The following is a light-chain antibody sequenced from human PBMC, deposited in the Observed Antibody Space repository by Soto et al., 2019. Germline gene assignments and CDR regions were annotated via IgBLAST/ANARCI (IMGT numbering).Light chain of an antibody. J-gene: IGLJ3*02. CDR2: GNS. Sequence: QSVLTQPPSVSGAPGQRVTISCTGSSSNIGAGFDVHWYHQIAGTAPKLLIYGNSNRPSGVPDRFSGSKSGTSASLAINGLXAXDXXHYYCQSYDNSLSGSWVFGGGTKLTVL. CDR1: SSNIGAGFD. CDR3: QSYDNSLSGSWV. V-gene: IGLV1-40*01.